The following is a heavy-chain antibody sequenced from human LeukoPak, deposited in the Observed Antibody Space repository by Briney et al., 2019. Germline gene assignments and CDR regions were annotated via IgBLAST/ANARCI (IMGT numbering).Heavy chain of an antibody. CDR3: AKDPLQYYYDSSGYYYDY. J-gene: IGHJ4*02. V-gene: IGHV3-30*02. Sequence: PGGFLRLSCAASGFTFSSYGMHWVRQAPGKGLEWVAFIRYDGSNKYYADSVKGRFTISRDNSKNTLYLQMNSLRAEDTAVYYCAKDPLQYYYDSSGYYYDYWGQGTLVTVSS. CDR1: GFTFSSYG. CDR2: IRYDGSNK. D-gene: IGHD3-22*01.